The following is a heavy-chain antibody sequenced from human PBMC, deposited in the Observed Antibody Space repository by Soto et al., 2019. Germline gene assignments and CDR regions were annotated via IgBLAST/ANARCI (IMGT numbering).Heavy chain of an antibody. V-gene: IGHV4-34*01. J-gene: IGHJ3*02. CDR3: ARHLLDDAFDI. CDR2: INHSGST. Sequence: SETLSLTCAVYGGSFSGYYWSWIRQPPGKGLEWIGEINHSGSTNYNPSLKSRVTISVDTSKNQFSLKLSSVTAADTAVYYCARHLLDDAFDIWGQGTMVTVSS. CDR1: GGSFSGYY.